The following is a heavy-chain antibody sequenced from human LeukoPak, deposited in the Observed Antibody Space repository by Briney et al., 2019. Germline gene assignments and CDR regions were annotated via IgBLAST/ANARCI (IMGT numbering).Heavy chain of an antibody. CDR3: ARGGGHTSSWRSFDL. V-gene: IGHV1-18*01. CDR1: GYTFTSYG. J-gene: IGHJ4*02. D-gene: IGHD6-13*01. CDR2: ISACNGNT. Sequence: GASVKVSCKASGYTFTSYGISWVRQAPGQGLEWMGWISACNGNTNYAQKLQGRVTMTTDTSTSTAYIELRSLSLDDTAVYYCARGGGHTSSWRSFDLWGQGTLVIVSS.